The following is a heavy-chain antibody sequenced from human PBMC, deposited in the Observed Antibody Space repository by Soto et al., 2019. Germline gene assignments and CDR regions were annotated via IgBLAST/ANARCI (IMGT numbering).Heavy chain of an antibody. CDR3: AGYCSSTSCHLFLSYYYYYGMYV. Sequence: SVKVSCKASGGTFSSYAISWVRQAPGQGLEWMGGIIPIFGTANYAQKFQGRVTITADESTSTAYMELSSLRSEDTAVYYCAGYCSSTSCHLFLSYYYYYGMYVWCQGTTLTVSS. V-gene: IGHV1-69*13. CDR2: IIPIFGTA. D-gene: IGHD2-2*01. CDR1: GGTFSSYA. J-gene: IGHJ6*02.